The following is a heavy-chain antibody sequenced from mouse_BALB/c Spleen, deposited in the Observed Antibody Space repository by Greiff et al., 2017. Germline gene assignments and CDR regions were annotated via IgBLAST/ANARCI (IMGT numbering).Heavy chain of an antibody. CDR2: ISSGSSTI. CDR3: ARSNWDGAWFAY. V-gene: IGHV5-17*02. Sequence: DVQLVESGGGLVQPGGSRKLSCAASGFTFSSFGMHWVRQAPEKGLEWVAYISSGSSTIYYADTVKGRFTISRDNPKNTLFLQMTSLRSEDTAMYYCARSNWDGAWFAYWGQGTLVTVSA. CDR1: GFTFSSFG. J-gene: IGHJ3*01. D-gene: IGHD4-1*01.